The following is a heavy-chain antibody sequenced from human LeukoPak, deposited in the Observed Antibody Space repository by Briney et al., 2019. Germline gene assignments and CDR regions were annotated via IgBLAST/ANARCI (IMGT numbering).Heavy chain of an antibody. CDR3: AKRYGSAWDFDN. Sequence: PGRSLRLSCAASGFTFSSYGIHWVRQAPGKGLEWVAAISYDGTNKYYTDSVKGRFTISRDNSQNTVYLQMNSLRAEDTAVYFCAKRYGSAWDFDNWGQGTLVTVSS. CDR2: ISYDGTNK. CDR1: GFTFSSYG. J-gene: IGHJ4*02. V-gene: IGHV3-30*18. D-gene: IGHD6-19*01.